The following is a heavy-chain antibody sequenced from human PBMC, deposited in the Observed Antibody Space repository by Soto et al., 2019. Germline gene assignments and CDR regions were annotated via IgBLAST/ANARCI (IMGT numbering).Heavy chain of an antibody. CDR3: ASSPAVGKGGRD. Sequence: QVQLQQWGAGLLKPSETLSLTCAVYGGSFSGYYWSWIRQPPGKGLEWIGEINHSGSTNYNPSLNNRVIISVDTSKNQFSLKLSSVTAADTAVYYCASSPAVGKGGRDWGQGTLVTVS. D-gene: IGHD2-15*01. V-gene: IGHV4-34*01. CDR2: INHSGST. J-gene: IGHJ4*02. CDR1: GGSFSGYY.